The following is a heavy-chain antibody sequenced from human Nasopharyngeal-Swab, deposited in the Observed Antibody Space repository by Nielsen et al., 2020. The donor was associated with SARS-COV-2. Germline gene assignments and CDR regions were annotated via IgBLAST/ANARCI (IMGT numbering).Heavy chain of an antibody. CDR1: GFTFSSYW. CDR2: IKQDGSEK. CDR3: SRCGGSCYTGKDY. J-gene: IGHJ4*02. D-gene: IGHD2-15*01. Sequence: GGSLRLSCAASGFTFSSYWMSWVRQAPGKGLEWVANIKQDGSEKYYVDSVKGRFTISRDNAKNSLYLQMNSLMTEDTAVYYCSRCGGSCYTGKDYWGQGTLVTVSS. V-gene: IGHV3-7*03.